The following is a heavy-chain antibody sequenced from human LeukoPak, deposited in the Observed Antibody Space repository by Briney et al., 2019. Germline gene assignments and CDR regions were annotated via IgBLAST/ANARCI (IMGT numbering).Heavy chain of an antibody. CDR2: IYYSGTT. CDR3: ARHRRASIDFDP. Sequence: PSEALSLTCTVSGGSINTDTYYWGWIRQSPGTGLEWLASIYYSGTTRYNSALKRRVTISIDTTKNQFSLKVRSVTAADTAVYYCARHRRASIDFDPWGQGTLVTVSS. J-gene: IGHJ5*02. D-gene: IGHD2-2*02. CDR1: GGSINTDTYY. V-gene: IGHV4-39*01.